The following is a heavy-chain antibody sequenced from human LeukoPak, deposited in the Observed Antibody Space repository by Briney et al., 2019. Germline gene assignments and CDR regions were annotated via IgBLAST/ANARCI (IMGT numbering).Heavy chain of an antibody. CDR1: GLPVNFNY. Sequence: GGSLTLSCVVSGLPVNFNYMAWVRQAPGKGLECVSFIYGGGRTYYADSVTGRFTISRDNSKSTLFLQMSSLRAEDTAIYYCATQQSYYYGSGSYYDSWGQGTLVTVSS. V-gene: IGHV3-66*01. D-gene: IGHD3-10*01. CDR3: ATQQSYYYGSGSYYDS. CDR2: IYGGGRT. J-gene: IGHJ4*02.